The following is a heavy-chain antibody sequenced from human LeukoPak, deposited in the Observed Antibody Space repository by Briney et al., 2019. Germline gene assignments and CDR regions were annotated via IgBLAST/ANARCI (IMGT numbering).Heavy chain of an antibody. J-gene: IGHJ4*02. Sequence: SETLSLTCSVSGGSVSSGGDHWTWIRQLPGKGLEWIGYIYYTRSTHYNPSLESRATISVDTSKNQLSLRLSSVTAADTAVYYCARHPRDGYNPRYFDYWGQGTLVTVSS. CDR3: ARHPRDGYNPRYFDY. V-gene: IGHV4-31*03. CDR1: GGSVSSGGDH. D-gene: IGHD5-24*01. CDR2: IYYTRST.